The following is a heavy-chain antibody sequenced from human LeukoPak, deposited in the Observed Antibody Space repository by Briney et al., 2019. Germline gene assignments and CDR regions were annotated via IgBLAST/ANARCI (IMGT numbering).Heavy chain of an antibody. D-gene: IGHD4-11*01. V-gene: IGHV3-30*03. CDR1: GFTFSSYG. CDR2: ISYDGSNK. J-gene: IGHJ4*02. CDR3: ARASNYEWDY. Sequence: PGGSLRLSCAASGFTFSSYGMHWVRQAPGKGREWVAAISYDGSNKYYADSVKGRFTISRDNAKNSLYLQMNSLRAEDTAVYYCARASNYEWDYWGQGTLVTVSS.